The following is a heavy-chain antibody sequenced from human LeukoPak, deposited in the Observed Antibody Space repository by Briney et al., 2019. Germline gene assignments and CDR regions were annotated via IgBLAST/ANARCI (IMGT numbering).Heavy chain of an antibody. V-gene: IGHV3-53*01. Sequence: GGSLRLSCAASGFTVSSNYMSWVRQAPGKGLEWVSIIYSGGSTFYADSVKGRFTISRDNSKNTLYLQMNSLRAEDTAVYYCARDSSTQWLRYYYFDYWGQGTLVTVSS. D-gene: IGHD5-12*01. CDR3: ARDSSTQWLRYYYFDY. CDR1: GFTVSSNY. J-gene: IGHJ4*02. CDR2: IYSGGST.